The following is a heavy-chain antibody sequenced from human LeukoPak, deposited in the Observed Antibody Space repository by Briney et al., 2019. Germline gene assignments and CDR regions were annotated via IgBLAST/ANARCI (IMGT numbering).Heavy chain of an antibody. V-gene: IGHV3-23*01. J-gene: IGHJ4*02. CDR3: AKPAKTDYADY. CDR2: ISGSGAHT. Sequence: GGSLRLSCAASGFTFSNYAMSWVRQAPGKGLEWVSAISGSGAHTYYADSVKGRFTISRDNSKNTLYLQMNSLRAEDTALYYCAKPAKTDYADYWGQGTLVTVSS. D-gene: IGHD1-14*01. CDR1: GFTFSNYA.